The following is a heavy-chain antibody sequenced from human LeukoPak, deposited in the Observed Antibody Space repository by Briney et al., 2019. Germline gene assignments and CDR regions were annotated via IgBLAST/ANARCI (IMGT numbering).Heavy chain of an antibody. Sequence: PGGSLRLSCAASGFTVSSNYMSWVRQAPGKGLEWVSVIYSGGSTYYADSVKGRFTISRDNSKNTLYLQMSSLRAEDTAVYYCAREGFYYYGMDVWGQGTTVTVSS. V-gene: IGHV3-66*01. CDR2: IYSGGST. CDR3: AREGFYYYGMDV. J-gene: IGHJ6*02. CDR1: GFTVSSNY.